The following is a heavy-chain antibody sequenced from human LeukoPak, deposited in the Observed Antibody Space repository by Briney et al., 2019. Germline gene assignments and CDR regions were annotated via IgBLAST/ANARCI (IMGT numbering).Heavy chain of an antibody. V-gene: IGHV3-23*01. CDR3: AKTMGAIDHDY. D-gene: IGHD1-26*01. Sequence: PGGSLRLSCAASGFTFSGYAMSWVRQAPGKGLEWVSGMSGSGSPYYADSVKGRFTISRDNAKNTMYLQMNTLRAEDAAVYYCAKTMGAIDHDYWGQGTLVIVSS. J-gene: IGHJ4*02. CDR2: MSGSGSP. CDR1: GFTFSGYA.